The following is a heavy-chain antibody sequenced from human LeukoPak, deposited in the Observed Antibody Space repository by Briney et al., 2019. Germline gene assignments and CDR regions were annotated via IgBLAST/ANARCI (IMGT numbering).Heavy chain of an antibody. J-gene: IGHJ4*02. CDR1: GFMFSQHT. Sequence: GGSLRLSCAVSGFMFSQHTMSWVRQAPGKRLESVSSISGSGDATRYADSVMGRFTISRDNAKNTLSPQMNSLRAEDTAVYYCAKSDCASDGCKLLNYWGQGTLVTASS. CDR2: ISGSGDAT. CDR3: AKSDCASDGCKLLNY. D-gene: IGHD3-10*01. V-gene: IGHV3-23*01.